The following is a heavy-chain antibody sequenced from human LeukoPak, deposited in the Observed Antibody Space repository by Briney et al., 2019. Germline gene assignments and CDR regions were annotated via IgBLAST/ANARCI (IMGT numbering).Heavy chain of an antibody. V-gene: IGHV3-30*04. CDR2: ISYDGSNK. Sequence: GRSLRLCCAASGFTFSSYAMHWVRQAPGKGLEWVAVISYDGSNKYYADSVKGRFTISRDNSKNTLYLQMNSLRAEDTAVYYCARETVVVTATDFDYWGQGTLVTVSS. CDR3: ARETVVVTATDFDY. D-gene: IGHD2-21*02. J-gene: IGHJ4*02. CDR1: GFTFSSYA.